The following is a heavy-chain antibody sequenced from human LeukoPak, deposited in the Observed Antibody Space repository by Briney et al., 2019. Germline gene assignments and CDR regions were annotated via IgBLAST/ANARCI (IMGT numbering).Heavy chain of an antibody. D-gene: IGHD2-15*01. V-gene: IGHV4-39*01. CDR3: ARLALTPFDY. Sequence: SETLSLTYTVSGGSISSSSYYWGWIRQPPGKGLEWIGSIYYSGSTYYNPSLKSRVTISVDTSKNQFSLKLSSVTAADTAVYYCARLALTPFDYWGQGTLVTVSS. CDR2: IYYSGST. CDR1: GGSISSSSYY. J-gene: IGHJ4*02.